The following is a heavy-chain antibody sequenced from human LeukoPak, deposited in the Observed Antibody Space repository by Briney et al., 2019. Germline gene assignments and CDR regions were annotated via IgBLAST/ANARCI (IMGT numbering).Heavy chain of an antibody. CDR1: GGSISSGDYY. CDR2: IYYSGST. CDR3: ARDSRYSSSWYYFDY. D-gene: IGHD6-13*01. Sequence: PSETLSLTCTVSGGSISSGDYYWSWIRQPPGKGLEWIGYIYYSGSTYYNPSLKSRVTISVDTSKNQFSLKLSSVTAAGTAVYYCARDSRYSSSWYYFDYWGQGTLVTVSS. V-gene: IGHV4-30-4*08. J-gene: IGHJ4*02.